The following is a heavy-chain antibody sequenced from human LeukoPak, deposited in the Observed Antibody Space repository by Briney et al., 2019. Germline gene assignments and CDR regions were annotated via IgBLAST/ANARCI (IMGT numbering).Heavy chain of an antibody. Sequence: PGRSLRLSCAASGFTFSDYYMSWIRQAPGKGLEWVAVIWYDASNKYYADSVKGRFTISRDNSKNTLFLQMNSLRAEDTAIYYCVRSGGYWGQGTLVTVSS. CDR3: VRSGGY. CDR1: GFTFSDYY. J-gene: IGHJ4*02. V-gene: IGHV3-33*08. CDR2: IWYDASNK. D-gene: IGHD1-26*01.